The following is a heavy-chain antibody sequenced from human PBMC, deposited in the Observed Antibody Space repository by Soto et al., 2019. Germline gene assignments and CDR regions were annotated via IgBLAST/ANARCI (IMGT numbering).Heavy chain of an antibody. J-gene: IGHJ4*02. CDR2: ISAYNGNT. CDR3: ARDPNYTGYCTNGVCSSILFFAY. V-gene: IGHV1-18*01. CDR1: GYTFTSYG. D-gene: IGHD2-8*01. Sequence: ASVKVSCKASGYTFTSYGISWVRQAPGQGLEWMGWISAYNGNTNYAQKLQGRVTMTTDTSTSTAYMELRSLSSDDTAVYYCARDPNYTGYCTNGVCSSILFFAYWGQGTLVTVSS.